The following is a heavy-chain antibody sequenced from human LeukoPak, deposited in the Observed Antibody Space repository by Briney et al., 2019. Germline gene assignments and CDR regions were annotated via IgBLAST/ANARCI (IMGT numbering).Heavy chain of an antibody. Sequence: SETLSLTCAVYGGSFSGYYWSWIRQPPGKGLEWIGEINHSGSTNYNPSLKSRVTISVDTSKNQFSLKLSSVTAADTAVYYCARGGIGSDSSGLFDCWGQGTLVTVSS. V-gene: IGHV4-34*01. D-gene: IGHD3-22*01. CDR3: ARGGIGSDSSGLFDC. CDR2: INHSGST. J-gene: IGHJ4*02. CDR1: GGSFSGYY.